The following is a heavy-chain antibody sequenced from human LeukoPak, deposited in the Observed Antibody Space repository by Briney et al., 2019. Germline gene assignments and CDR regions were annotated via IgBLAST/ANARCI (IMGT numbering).Heavy chain of an antibody. CDR2: ISSGGTYK. Sequence: GGSLRLSCAASGFTFSDYTMNWVRQAPGKGLEWVSSISSGGTYKYYADSVKGRFTISRDNAQNSLYLQMNSLKASDTAMYYCARGSYGQGSAEYFEHWGPGTLVTVSS. D-gene: IGHD4-17*01. J-gene: IGHJ1*01. CDR1: GFTFSDYT. CDR3: ARGSYGQGSAEYFEH. V-gene: IGHV3-21*04.